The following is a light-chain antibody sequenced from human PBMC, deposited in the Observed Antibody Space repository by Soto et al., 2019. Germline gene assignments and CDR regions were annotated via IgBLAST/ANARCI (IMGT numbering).Light chain of an antibody. V-gene: IGKV4-1*01. CDR1: QSVLYSSDHKNY. CDR2: WAS. J-gene: IGKJ1*01. CDR3: HQYYSTPT. Sequence: IVMIQSQNSLAVSLGESATINCKSSQSVLYSSDHKNYLSWYQQKPGQPPKLLIYWASTRESGVPDRFSGSGSGTEFTLTISSLQAGDVAVYYCHQYYSTPTFG.